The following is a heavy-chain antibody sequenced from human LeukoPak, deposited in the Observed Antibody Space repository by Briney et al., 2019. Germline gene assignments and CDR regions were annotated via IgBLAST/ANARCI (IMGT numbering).Heavy chain of an antibody. J-gene: IGHJ4*02. D-gene: IGHD6-13*01. Sequence: PGGSLRLSCAASGFTFSSYWMSWVRQAPGKGLEWVAVISYDGSNKYYADSVKGRFTISRDNSKNTLYLQMNSLRAEDTAVYYCAKDWVSSSWTTGPFDYWGQGTLVTVSS. V-gene: IGHV3-30*18. CDR3: AKDWVSSSWTTGPFDY. CDR2: ISYDGSNK. CDR1: GFTFSSYW.